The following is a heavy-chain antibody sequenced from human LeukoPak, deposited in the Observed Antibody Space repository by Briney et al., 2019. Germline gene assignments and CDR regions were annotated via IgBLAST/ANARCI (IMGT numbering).Heavy chain of an antibody. J-gene: IGHJ4*02. D-gene: IGHD2-2*02. CDR1: GYTFTSYY. V-gene: IGHV1-46*01. CDR2: INPSGGST. Sequence: ASVKVSCKASGYTFTSYYMHWVRQAPGQGLEWMGIINPSGGSTSYAQKFQGRVTMTTDTSTSTAYMELRSLRSDDTAVYYCARGDCSSTSCYIVDYWGQGTLVTVSS. CDR3: ARGDCSSTSCYIVDY.